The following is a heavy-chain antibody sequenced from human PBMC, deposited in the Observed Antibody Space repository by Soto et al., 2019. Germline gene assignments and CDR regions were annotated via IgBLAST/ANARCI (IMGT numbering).Heavy chain of an antibody. V-gene: IGHV1-69*13. CDR3: ATYFRSQNWFDP. J-gene: IGHJ5*02. CDR1: GGTFSSYA. CDR2: IIPIFGTA. Sequence: SVKVSCKASGGTFSSYAISWVRQAPGQGLEWMGGIIPIFGTANYAQKFQGRVTITADESTSAAYMELSSLRSEDTAVYYCATYFRSQNWFDPWGQGTLVTVSS. D-gene: IGHD1-26*01.